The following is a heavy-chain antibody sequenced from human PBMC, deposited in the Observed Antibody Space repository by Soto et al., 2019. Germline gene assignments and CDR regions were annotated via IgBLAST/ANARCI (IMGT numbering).Heavy chain of an antibody. CDR1: GGSISSYY. D-gene: IGHD6-13*01. V-gene: IGHV4-59*01. J-gene: IGHJ3*02. CDR2: IYYSGST. CDR3: ARERHSSSWYGNAFDI. Sequence: PSETLSLTCTVSGGSISSYYWSWIRQPPGKGLEWIGYIYYSGSTNYNPSLKSRVTISVDTSKNQFSLKLSSVTAADTAVYYCARERHSSSWYGNAFDIWGQGTMVTVSS.